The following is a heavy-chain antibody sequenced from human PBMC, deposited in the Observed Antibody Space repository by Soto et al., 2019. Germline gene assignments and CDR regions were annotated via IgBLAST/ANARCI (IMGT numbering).Heavy chain of an antibody. J-gene: IGHJ6*02. V-gene: IGHV1-18*01. CDR1: GYTSTSYG. CDR3: ARGWMTTVTSAGPYYGMDV. D-gene: IGHD4-4*01. Sequence: ASVKVSCKASGYTSTSYGISWVRQAPGQGLEWMGWISAYNGNTNYAQKLQGRVTMTTDTSTSTAYMELRSLRSDDTAVYYCARGWMTTVTSAGPYYGMDVWGQGTTVTVSS. CDR2: ISAYNGNT.